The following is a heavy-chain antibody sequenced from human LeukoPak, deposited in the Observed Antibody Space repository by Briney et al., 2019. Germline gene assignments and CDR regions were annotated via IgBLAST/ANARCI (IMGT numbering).Heavy chain of an antibody. J-gene: IGHJ4*02. CDR3: ARTSLQYYFDY. Sequence: SETLSLTCTVSGGSISSGDYYWSWIRQPPGKGLEWIGYIYYSGSTYYNPSLKSRVTISVDTSKNQSSLKLSSVTAADTAVYYCARTSLQYYFDYWGQGTLVTVSS. CDR2: IYYSGST. CDR1: GGSISSGDYY. D-gene: IGHD4-11*01. V-gene: IGHV4-30-4*08.